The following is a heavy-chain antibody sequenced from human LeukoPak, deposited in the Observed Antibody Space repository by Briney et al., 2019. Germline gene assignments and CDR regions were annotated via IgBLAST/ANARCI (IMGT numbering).Heavy chain of an antibody. CDR1: RGSINIGGYS. D-gene: IGHD3-10*01. J-gene: IGHJ4*02. Sequence: SETLSLTCTVSRGSINIGGYSWSWIRQHPGKGPECIGHIYYSGRTSYNPSLKSRVAISLDTSKNQFSLTLNSVTAADTAVYYCARGLRIGETPFDHWGQGTLVTVSS. CDR3: ARGLRIGETPFDH. CDR2: IYYSGRT. V-gene: IGHV4-31*03.